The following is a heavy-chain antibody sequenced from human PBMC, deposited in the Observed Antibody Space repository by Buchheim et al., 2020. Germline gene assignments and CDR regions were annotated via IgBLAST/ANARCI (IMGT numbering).Heavy chain of an antibody. CDR1: GGSVSSDGYS. CDR3: ARGLQYPDY. D-gene: IGHD5-24*01. Sequence: QVQLQESGPGLVKPSQTLSLTCAVSGGSVSSDGYSWSWIRQPPGRGLEWIGYIYFSGSAYYNPSLKSRVTISVDRSKNQFSLNLNSVTDADTAVYYWARGLQYPDYWGQGTL. CDR2: IYFSGSA. J-gene: IGHJ4*02. V-gene: IGHV4-30-4*07.